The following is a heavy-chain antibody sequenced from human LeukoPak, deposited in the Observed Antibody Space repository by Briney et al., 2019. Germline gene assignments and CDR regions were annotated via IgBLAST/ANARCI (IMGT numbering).Heavy chain of an antibody. CDR1: GFTFDDFA. J-gene: IGHJ4*02. Sequence: GGSLRLSCAASGFTFDDFAMHWVRQAPGKGLEWVSGISWNSGTIGYADSVKGRFTISRDNAKNSLYLQMNSLRAEDTAVYYWGRSPGGGDFDYWGQGTLVTVSS. CDR2: ISWNSGTI. CDR3: GRSPGGGDFDY. V-gene: IGHV3-9*01. D-gene: IGHD3-10*01.